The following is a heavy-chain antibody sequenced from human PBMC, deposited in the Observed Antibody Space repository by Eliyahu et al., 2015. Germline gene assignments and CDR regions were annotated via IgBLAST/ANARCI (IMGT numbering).Heavy chain of an antibody. CDR3: AKLMEIGEQWLDDAFDI. J-gene: IGHJ3*02. CDR2: ISGXAGST. D-gene: IGHD6-19*01. V-gene: IGHV3-23*01. Sequence: RHAXGQGLESALAISGXAGSTYYADSVKGRFTISRDNSKNTLYLQMNSLRAEDTAVYYCAKLMEIGEQWLDDAFDIWGQGTMVTVSS.